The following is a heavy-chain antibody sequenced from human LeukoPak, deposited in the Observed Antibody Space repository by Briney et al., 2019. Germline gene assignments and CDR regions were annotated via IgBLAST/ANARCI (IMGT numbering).Heavy chain of an antibody. V-gene: IGHV1-2*02. CDR2: INPNSGGT. J-gene: IGHJ5*02. CDR3: ARAAFYCTNGVCYLSWFDP. D-gene: IGHD2-8*01. Sequence: GASVKVSCKASGYTFTGYYMHWVRQAPGHGLEWMGWINPNSGGTNYAQKFQGRVTMTRDTSISTAYMELSRLRSDDTAVYYCARAAFYCTNGVCYLSWFDPWGQGTLVTVSS. CDR1: GYTFTGYY.